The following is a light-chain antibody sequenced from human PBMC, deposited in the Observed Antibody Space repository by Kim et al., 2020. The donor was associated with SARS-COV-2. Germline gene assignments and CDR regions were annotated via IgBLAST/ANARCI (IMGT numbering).Light chain of an antibody. J-gene: IGKJ2*01. CDR2: KVS. V-gene: IGKV1-5*03. CDR1: QTITSS. CDR3: QKYTIFST. Sequence: ETVGDSVNITCRASQTITSSLAWFQTKQGKAPKLLIYKVSTIQGGVTTRFSGSGSGTEFTLTISSLQTDDFATYYCQKYTIFSTFGQGTKLEIK.